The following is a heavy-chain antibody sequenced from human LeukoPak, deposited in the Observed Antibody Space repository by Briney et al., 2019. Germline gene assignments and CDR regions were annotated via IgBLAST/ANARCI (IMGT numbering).Heavy chain of an antibody. V-gene: IGHV3-30*02. CDR3: AKGGGLHLHYYYNYMDI. J-gene: IGHJ6*03. D-gene: IGHD5-24*01. CDR2: IRYDGSYE. Sequence: PGGSLRLSCAASGFTFNSDGMHWVRQAPSRGLEWVAFIRYDGSYEYYGDSVKGRFTISRDNSKTTVYLQMNSLTSEDTAVYYCAKGGGLHLHYYYNYMDIWGKGTTVTVSS. CDR1: GFTFNSDG.